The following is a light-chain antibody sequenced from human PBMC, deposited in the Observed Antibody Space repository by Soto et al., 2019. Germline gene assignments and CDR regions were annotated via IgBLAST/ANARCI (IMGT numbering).Light chain of an antibody. CDR2: EVR. CDR3: SSYTPKSSLI. Sequence: QSALTQPASVSGSPGQSITISCAGTMRDVGAYNLVSWYQQHPGRAPQLIIYEVRNRPSGISSRFSGSKSGNTASLTISGLQAEDEADYYCSSYTPKSSLIFGGGTKLTVL. CDR1: MRDVGAYNL. V-gene: IGLV2-14*01. J-gene: IGLJ2*01.